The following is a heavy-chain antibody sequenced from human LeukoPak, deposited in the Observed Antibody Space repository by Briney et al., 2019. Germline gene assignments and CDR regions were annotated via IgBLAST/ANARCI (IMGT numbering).Heavy chain of an antibody. J-gene: IGHJ4*02. D-gene: IGHD6-19*01. CDR3: ATYSSGWPFDY. Sequence: QSGGSLRLSCAASGFTFSSYGMHWVRQAPGKGLEWVAVISYDGSNKYYADSVKGRFTISRDNSKNTLYLQMNSLRAEDTAVYYCATYSSGWPFDYWGQGTLVTVSS. CDR1: GFTFSSYG. CDR2: ISYDGSNK. V-gene: IGHV3-30*03.